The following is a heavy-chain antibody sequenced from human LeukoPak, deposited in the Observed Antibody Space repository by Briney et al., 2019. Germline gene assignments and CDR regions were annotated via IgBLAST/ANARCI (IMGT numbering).Heavy chain of an antibody. CDR3: ARYGGSGTYFFDY. V-gene: IGHV4-39*07. D-gene: IGHD3-10*01. CDR2: IYYSGST. J-gene: IGHJ4*02. Sequence: KTSETLSLTCTVSGGSISSSSYYWGWIRQPPGKGLEWIGSIYYSGSTYYNPSLKSRVTISVDTSKNQFSLKLSSVTAADTAVYYCARYGGSGTYFFDYWGQGTLVTVSS. CDR1: GGSISSSSYY.